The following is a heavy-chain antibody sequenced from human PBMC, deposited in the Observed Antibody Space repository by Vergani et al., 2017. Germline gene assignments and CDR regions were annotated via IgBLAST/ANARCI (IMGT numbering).Heavy chain of an antibody. CDR2: IWYDGSNK. Sequence: QVQLVESGGGVVQPGRSLRLSCAASGFTFSSYGMHWVRQAPGKGLEWVAIIWYDGSNKYYADSVKGRFTISRDNSKNTLYLQMNSLRAEDTAVYYCARGGSSRYSGSYTHDYWGQGTLVTGSS. D-gene: IGHD1-26*01. CDR3: ARGGSSRYSGSYTHDY. CDR1: GFTFSSYG. J-gene: IGHJ4*02. V-gene: IGHV3-33*01.